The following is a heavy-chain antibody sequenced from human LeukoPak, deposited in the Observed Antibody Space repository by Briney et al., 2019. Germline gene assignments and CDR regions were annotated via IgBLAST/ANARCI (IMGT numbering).Heavy chain of an antibody. CDR3: AKGSSSGWPYFFDY. J-gene: IGHJ4*02. CDR1: GFTFSGSA. D-gene: IGHD6-19*01. V-gene: IGHV3-23*01. Sequence: PGGSLRLSCAASGFTFSGSAMSWVRQAPGEGLEWVSLISYSGANSYYTDSVRGRFTISRDNSKDTLYLQMNSLRDEDTAVYYCAKGSSSGWPYFFDYWGQGTLVTVSS. CDR2: ISYSGANS.